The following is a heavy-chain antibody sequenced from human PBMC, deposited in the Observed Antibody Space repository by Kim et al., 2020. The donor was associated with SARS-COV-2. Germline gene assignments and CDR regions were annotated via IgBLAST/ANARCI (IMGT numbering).Heavy chain of an antibody. D-gene: IGHD5-12*01. V-gene: IGHV3-30*04. J-gene: IGHJ4*02. CDR1: GFTFSSYA. CDR3: ARDGGYSGYED. Sequence: GGSLRLSCAASGFTFSSYAMHWVRQAPGKGLEWVAVISYDGSNKYYADSVKGRFTISRDNSKNTLYLQMNSLRAEDTAVYYCARDGGYSGYEDWGQGTLVTVSS. CDR2: ISYDGSNK.